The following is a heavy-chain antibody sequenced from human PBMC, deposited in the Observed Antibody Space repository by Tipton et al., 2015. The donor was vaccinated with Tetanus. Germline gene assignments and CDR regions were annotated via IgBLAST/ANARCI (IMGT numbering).Heavy chain of an antibody. CDR2: IDPTGTN. Sequence: GLVKPSETLSLTCAVYHGSFSGYYWNWIRQPPGKGLEWIGEIDPTGTNNYNPSLKSRVTMSVDASKKQFSLRLRSVTAADTAVYYCARGRYSSSWYGWFHPWGQGTLVTVSS. CDR3: ARGRYSSSWYGWFHP. CDR1: HGSFSGYY. D-gene: IGHD6-13*01. V-gene: IGHV4-34*01. J-gene: IGHJ5*02.